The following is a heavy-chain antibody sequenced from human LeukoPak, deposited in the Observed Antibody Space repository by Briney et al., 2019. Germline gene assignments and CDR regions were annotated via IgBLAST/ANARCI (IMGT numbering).Heavy chain of an antibody. J-gene: IGHJ4*02. CDR1: GFTFSTYN. CDR3: ARGNYGSDRGYFDY. V-gene: IGHV3-48*01. D-gene: IGHD5-12*01. CDR2: ISYSSSNI. Sequence: GGSLRLSCAASGFTFSTYNMNWVRQAPGKGLEWVSYISYSSSNIYYADSVKGRFTISRDYAKNSLYLQMNSLRAEDTAIYYCARGNYGSDRGYFDYWGQGTLVTVSS.